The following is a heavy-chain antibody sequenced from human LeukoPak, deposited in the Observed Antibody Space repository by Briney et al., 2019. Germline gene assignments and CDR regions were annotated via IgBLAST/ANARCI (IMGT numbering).Heavy chain of an antibody. CDR3: AKARNWNDLAFDY. V-gene: IGHV3-23*01. D-gene: IGHD1-20*01. J-gene: IGHJ4*02. CDR1: GFTFSSYA. CDR2: ISGSGGST. Sequence: GGSLRLSCAASGFTFSSYAMSWARQAPGKGLEWVSAISGSGGSTYYADSVKGRFTISRDNSKNTLYLQMNSLRAEDTAVYYCAKARNWNDLAFDYWGQGTLVTVSS.